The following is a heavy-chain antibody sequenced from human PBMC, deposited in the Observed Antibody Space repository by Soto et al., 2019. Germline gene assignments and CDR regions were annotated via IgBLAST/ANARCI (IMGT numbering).Heavy chain of an antibody. CDR2: INADGRTT. Sequence: EVQLVESGGGLFQPGGSLRLSCEASGFTVSTYWMHWVRQAPGQGLVWLSRINADGRTTNYADSVRGRFTISRDNAKNTLFLQVNRLRAEDTAVYYCATAGQFRFENWGQGALVTVSS. V-gene: IGHV3-74*01. D-gene: IGHD2-21*01. J-gene: IGHJ4*02. CDR1: GFTVSTYW. CDR3: ATAGQFRFEN.